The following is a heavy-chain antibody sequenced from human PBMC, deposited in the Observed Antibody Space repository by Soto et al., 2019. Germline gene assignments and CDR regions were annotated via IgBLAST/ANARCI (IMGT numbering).Heavy chain of an antibody. CDR3: ARAHTLDYDSSGYYLLDAFDI. CDR2: IIPIFGTA. CDR1: GGTFSSYA. D-gene: IGHD3-22*01. J-gene: IGHJ3*02. V-gene: IGHV1-69*13. Sequence: SVKVSCKASGGTFSSYAISWVLQAPGQGLEWMGGIIPIFGTANYAQKFQGRVTITADESTSTAYMELSSLRSEDTAVYYCARAHTLDYDSSGYYLLDAFDIWGQGTMVTVSS.